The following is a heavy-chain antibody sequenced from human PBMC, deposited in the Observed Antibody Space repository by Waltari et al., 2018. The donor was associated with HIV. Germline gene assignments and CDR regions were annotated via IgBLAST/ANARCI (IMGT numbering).Heavy chain of an antibody. CDR2: ISGSVAST. CDR3: AKDPMDIVATINYYGMDV. D-gene: IGHD5-12*01. J-gene: IGHJ6*02. V-gene: IGHV3-23*01. CDR1: GFTFSSYA. Sequence: EVQLLESGGGLVQPGGSLRLSCAASGFTFSSYAMSWVRQAPGRGLELVSDISGSVASTYYADSVKGRFTISRDNSKNTLYLQMNSLRAEDTAVYYCAKDPMDIVATINYYGMDVWGQGTTVTVSS.